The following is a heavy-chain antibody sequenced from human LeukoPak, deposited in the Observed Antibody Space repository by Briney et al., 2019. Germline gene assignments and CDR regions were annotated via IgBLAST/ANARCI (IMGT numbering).Heavy chain of an antibody. Sequence: PGGSLRLSCAASGFTFSSYSMNWVRQAPGKGLQWVSSISSSGAKTYYADSVKGRVTISRDNAKNSYYLEMNSLRPEDTALYYCAKDERVYGTNAGTLLDYWDQGTLVSVSS. CDR2: ISSSGAKT. V-gene: IGHV3-21*01. CDR3: AKDERVYGTNAGTLLDY. J-gene: IGHJ4*02. CDR1: GFTFSSYS. D-gene: IGHD4/OR15-4a*01.